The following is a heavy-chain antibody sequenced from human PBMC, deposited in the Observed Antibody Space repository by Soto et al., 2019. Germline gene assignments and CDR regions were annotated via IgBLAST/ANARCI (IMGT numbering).Heavy chain of an antibody. CDR3: ARGGSAERQTDGDSYHYYPMDV. CDR1: GFTFASYN. V-gene: IGHV3-21*01. CDR2: ISHHSDYI. J-gene: IGHJ6*01. D-gene: IGHD3-22*01. Sequence: PWGSLRLSCASSGFTFASYNMLWVRQAPGKGLESAASISHHSDYIYHADSVKGRFTVSRDNAKNSLFLEMTILRDEDTAVYYCARGGSAERQTDGDSYHYYPMDVWGQGTPVTVSS.